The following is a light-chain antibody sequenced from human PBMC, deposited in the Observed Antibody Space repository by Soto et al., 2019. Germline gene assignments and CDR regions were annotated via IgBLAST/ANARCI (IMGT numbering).Light chain of an antibody. CDR3: SSYTSSSLYV. CDR1: SSDVGGYKY. V-gene: IGLV2-14*01. Sequence: QSALTQPASVSGSPGQSITISCIGTSSDVGGYKYVSWYQQYPGKAPKLMIYDVSNRPSGVSNRFSGSKSGNTASLTISGLQADDEADYYCSSYTSSSLYVFGTGTKLTVL. J-gene: IGLJ1*01. CDR2: DVS.